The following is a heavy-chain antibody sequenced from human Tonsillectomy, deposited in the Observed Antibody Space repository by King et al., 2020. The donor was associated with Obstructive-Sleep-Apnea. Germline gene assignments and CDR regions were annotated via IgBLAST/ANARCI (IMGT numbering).Heavy chain of an antibody. CDR3: TTDVGPAAPDY. J-gene: IGHJ4*02. Sequence: VQLVESGGGLVKPGGSLRVSCAASGFAFSNAWMSWVRQAPGNGREWVGRSRSKMDGGTKDYAAPVKGSFTISRDDSKNTLYLQMNSLKTEDTAVYYCTTDVGPAAPDYWGQGTLVTVSS. V-gene: IGHV3-15*01. CDR2: SRSKMDGGTK. D-gene: IGHD2-2*01. CDR1: GFAFSNAW.